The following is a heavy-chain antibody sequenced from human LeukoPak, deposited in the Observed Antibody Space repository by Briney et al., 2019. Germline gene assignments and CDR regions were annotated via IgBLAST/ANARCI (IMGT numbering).Heavy chain of an antibody. J-gene: IGHJ3*02. CDR1: GFTFSIYW. Sequence: GGSLRLSCAASGFTFSIYWMHWVRQVPGKRLVWVSRINSDWSSTSYADSVKGRFTISRDNAKNTLYVQMNSLRAEDTAVYYCSTGSGHAFDIWGRGPMVTVSS. CDR2: INSDWSST. D-gene: IGHD3-10*01. V-gene: IGHV3-74*01. CDR3: STGSGHAFDI.